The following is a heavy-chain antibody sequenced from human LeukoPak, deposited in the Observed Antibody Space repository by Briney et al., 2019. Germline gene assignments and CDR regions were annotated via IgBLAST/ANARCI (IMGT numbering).Heavy chain of an antibody. J-gene: IGHJ4*02. V-gene: IGHV3-66*02. CDR1: GFTVSNNY. CDR2: IYSGDNT. Sequence: PGGSLRLSCAASGFTVSNNYMSGVRQAPGKGLEWVSVIYSGDNTYYVESVKGRFTISRDNSKHTLFLQMNRLRAEDTAVYYCAGRRVLDASFDYWGQGTLVTVSS. D-gene: IGHD3-16*01. CDR3: AGRRVLDASFDY.